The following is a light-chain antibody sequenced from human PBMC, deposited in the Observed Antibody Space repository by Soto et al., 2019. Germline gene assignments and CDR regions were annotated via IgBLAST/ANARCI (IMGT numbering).Light chain of an antibody. J-gene: IGKJ5*01. V-gene: IGKV3-20*01. CDR3: QHYVSPPIT. Sequence: DIVFTQSPATLSLSPGERATLSCWASQSVSTYLAWYQQKHGQAPRLLIYDASSRATGISDRFSGSGSGTDLTITISRLEPEDFAVYYCQHYVSPPITFGQGTRLDIK. CDR2: DAS. CDR1: QSVSTY.